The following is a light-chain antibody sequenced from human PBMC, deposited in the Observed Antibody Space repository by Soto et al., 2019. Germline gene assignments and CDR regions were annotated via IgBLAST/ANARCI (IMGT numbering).Light chain of an antibody. CDR2: EVS. J-gene: IGLJ3*02. CDR3: TSYVGSNIWV. CDR1: SSDVGAYKY. Sequence: QSALTQPPSAAGSPGHSGTISCTGTSSDVGAYKYVSWYQQYPGKAPKLMIYEVSKRPSGVPDRFSGSKSGNTASLTVSGLQAEDEADYYCTSYVGSNIWVFGGGTKLTV. V-gene: IGLV2-8*01.